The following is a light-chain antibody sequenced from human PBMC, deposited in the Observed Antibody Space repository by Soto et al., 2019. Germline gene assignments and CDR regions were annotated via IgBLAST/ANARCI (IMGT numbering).Light chain of an antibody. CDR3: QQSYSTTT. V-gene: IGKV1-39*01. J-gene: IGKJ2*01. CDR2: AAS. CDR1: QSISSY. Sequence: DIQMTQSPSSLSASVGDRVTITCRASQSISSYLNWYQQKPVRAPKLLIYAASSLQSEVAARISGSGSGSDFTLTISSEQSEDVATYNYQQSYSTTTFCQGTKLEIK.